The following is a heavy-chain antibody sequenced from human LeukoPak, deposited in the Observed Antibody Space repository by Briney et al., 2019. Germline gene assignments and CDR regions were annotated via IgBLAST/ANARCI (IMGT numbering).Heavy chain of an antibody. V-gene: IGHV1-2*02. D-gene: IGHD3-10*01. Sequence: GASVKVSCKASGYTFTGYYIYWVRQAPGQGLEWMGWINPNSGGTNFAQKFQGRVTMTRDTSISTAYMELSRLTFGDTAVYYCTNEAEVRELILANYWGQGTLVTVSS. CDR3: TNEAEVRELILANY. CDR1: GYTFTGYY. CDR2: INPNSGGT. J-gene: IGHJ4*02.